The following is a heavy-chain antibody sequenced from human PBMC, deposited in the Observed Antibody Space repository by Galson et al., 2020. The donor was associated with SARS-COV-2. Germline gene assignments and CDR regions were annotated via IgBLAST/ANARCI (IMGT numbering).Heavy chain of an antibody. V-gene: IGHV3-30*18. J-gene: IGHJ3*02. CDR3: AKSPHSGTFYAALDI. CDR2: ISYDRTYK. CDR1: GFTFSRYV. Sequence: GGSLRLSCAASGFTFSRYVMHWVRQAPGKGLEWVAVISYDRTYKHYADSVKGRFTTSRDNSKDTLYLQVDSLRPEDTAVYYCAKSPHSGTFYAALDIRGQGTMVTVSS. D-gene: IGHD1-26*01.